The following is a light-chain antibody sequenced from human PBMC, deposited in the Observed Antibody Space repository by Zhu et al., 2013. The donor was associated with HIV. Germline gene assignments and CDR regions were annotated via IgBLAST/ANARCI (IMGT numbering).Light chain of an antibody. Sequence: QSVLTQPPSVSGAPGQRITISCTGSGSNIGAGYHVHWYRQLPGTAPKILISGDNNRPSGVSDRFSGSKSGTSATLGITGLQTGDEADYYCGTWDSSLSAGVFGTGTQVTVL. J-gene: IGLJ1*01. V-gene: IGLV1-40*01. CDR3: GTWDSSLSAGV. CDR2: GDN. CDR1: GSNIGAGYH.